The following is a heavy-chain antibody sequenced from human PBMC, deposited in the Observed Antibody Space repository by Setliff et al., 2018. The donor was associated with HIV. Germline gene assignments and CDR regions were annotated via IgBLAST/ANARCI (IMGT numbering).Heavy chain of an antibody. V-gene: IGHV4-61*08. Sequence: SETLSLTCTVSGGSISGGGYYWSWIRQHPGKGLDWIGNIYYNGYTNYTPSLKSRVTISLDTSRNQFSLRLNSVTAADTAVYYCARGSRYSSSSWTNYYYFMDVWGKGTPVTVSS. CDR3: ARGSRYSSSSWTNYYYFMDV. CDR1: GGSISGGGYY. CDR2: IYYNGYT. D-gene: IGHD6-6*01. J-gene: IGHJ6*03.